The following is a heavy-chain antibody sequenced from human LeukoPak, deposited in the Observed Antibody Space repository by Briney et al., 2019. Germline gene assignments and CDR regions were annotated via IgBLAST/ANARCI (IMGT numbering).Heavy chain of an antibody. CDR2: INPNSGGT. D-gene: IGHD1-26*01. CDR1: GYTFTDYY. J-gene: IGHJ4*02. V-gene: IGHV1-2*02. Sequence: ASVRVSCKASGYTFTDYYMNWVRKAPGKGLEWMGWINPNSGGTNYAQKFQGRVTMTRDTSITTAYMELSSLRSDDTAMYYCTRALGSDYWGQGTLVTVSS. CDR3: TRALGSDY.